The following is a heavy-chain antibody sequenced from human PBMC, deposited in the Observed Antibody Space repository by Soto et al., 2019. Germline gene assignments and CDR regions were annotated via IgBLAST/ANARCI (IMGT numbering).Heavy chain of an antibody. CDR2: IHYSGRT. D-gene: IGHD3-22*01. J-gene: IGHJ5*02. CDR1: GGSITSGAYY. V-gene: IGHV4-31*11. CDR3: ARYYFDSSGYSNWFDP. Sequence: PSETLSLTCAVSGGSITSGAYYWTWIRQHPGKGLEWIAYIHYSGRTYYNPSLKSRVTTSVDTSNNQFSLKLSSVTAADTAVYYCARYYFDSSGYSNWFDPWGQGTLVTVSS.